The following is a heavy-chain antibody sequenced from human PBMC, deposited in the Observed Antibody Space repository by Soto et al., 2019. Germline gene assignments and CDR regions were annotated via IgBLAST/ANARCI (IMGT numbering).Heavy chain of an antibody. J-gene: IGHJ4*02. CDR2: ISYDGSNK. D-gene: IGHD1-26*01. Sequence: QVQLVESVGGVVQPGRSLRLSCAASGFTFSSYGMHWVRQAPGKGLEWVAVISYDGSNKYYADSVKGRFTISRDNSKNTLYLQMNSLRAEDTAVYYCAKDGGSYLNYFDYRGQGTLVTVSS. CDR3: AKDGGSYLNYFDY. CDR1: GFTFSSYG. V-gene: IGHV3-30*18.